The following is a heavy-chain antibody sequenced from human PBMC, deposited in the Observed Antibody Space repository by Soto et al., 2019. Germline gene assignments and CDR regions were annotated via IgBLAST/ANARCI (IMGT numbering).Heavy chain of an antibody. CDR3: ARDERYNWLEP. Sequence: LRLSCAASGFTFSVYWMHWVRQAPGKGLVWVSRINNDGSSTIYADSVKGRFTISRDNSNNTLYLQMNSLRAEDTAVYFCARDERYNWLEPWGQGSMVTVSS. V-gene: IGHV3-74*01. CDR2: INNDGSST. CDR1: GFTFSVYW. J-gene: IGHJ5*02. D-gene: IGHD6-25*01.